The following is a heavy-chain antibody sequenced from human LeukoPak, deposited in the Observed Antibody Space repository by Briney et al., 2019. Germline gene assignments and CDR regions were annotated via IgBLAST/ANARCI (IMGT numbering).Heavy chain of an antibody. CDR1: GFTFDDYG. D-gene: IGHD5-12*01. Sequence: GGSLRLSCAASGFTFDDYGMSWVRQAPGKGLEWVSSISSSSSYIYYADSLKGRFTISRDNAKNSLYLQMNSLRAEDTAVYYCARGQYSGYGEIDYWGQGTLVTVSS. CDR3: ARGQYSGYGEIDY. J-gene: IGHJ4*02. CDR2: ISSSSSYI. V-gene: IGHV3-21*01.